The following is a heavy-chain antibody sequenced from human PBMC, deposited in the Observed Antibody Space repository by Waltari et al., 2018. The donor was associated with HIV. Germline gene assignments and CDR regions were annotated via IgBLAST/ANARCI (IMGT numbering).Heavy chain of an antibody. CDR2: ISVYIGNT. D-gene: IGHD1-7*01. Sequence: QVQLVQSGAEVKKPGASVKVDCKAYGYTFTSYGINGVRQAPGQGLDWMGWISVYIGNTDYAQKFQGRVTRTTDTSTSTAYMELRSLRSDDTAVYYCARDLQTGTKTVWGQGTLVTVSS. CDR1: GYTFTSYG. V-gene: IGHV1-18*01. J-gene: IGHJ4*02. CDR3: ARDLQTGTKTV.